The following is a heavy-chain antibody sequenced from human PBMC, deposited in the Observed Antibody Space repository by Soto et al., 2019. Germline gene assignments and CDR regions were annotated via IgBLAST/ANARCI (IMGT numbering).Heavy chain of an antibody. CDR2: ISYDGSNK. CDR3: ARSRNWYFDL. CDR1: GFTFSTYA. V-gene: IGHV3-30-3*01. J-gene: IGHJ2*01. Sequence: QVPLVESGGGVVQPGRSLRLSCAASGFTFSTYAMHWVRQAPGKGLEWVALISYDGSNKYYADSVKGRFTISRDNSKNTLYLQMNSLRAEETAVYYCARSRNWYFDLWGRGTLVTVSS.